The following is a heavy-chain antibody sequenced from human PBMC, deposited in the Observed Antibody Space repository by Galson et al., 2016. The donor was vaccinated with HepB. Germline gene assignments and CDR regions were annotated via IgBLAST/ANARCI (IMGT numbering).Heavy chain of an antibody. CDR3: VGRTYYFGSGSERFDF. V-gene: IGHV4-30-4*01. CDR1: GGSISGGDYY. CDR2: IYYSGGT. J-gene: IGHJ4*02. D-gene: IGHD3-10*01. Sequence: TLSLTCSVSGGSISGGDYYWSWIRQPPGKGLEWIGSIYYSGGTYNNPSLKSRITISLDTSNDQFSLKLSSVTAADTAVYYCVGRTYYFGSGSERFDFWGQGTLVTVSS.